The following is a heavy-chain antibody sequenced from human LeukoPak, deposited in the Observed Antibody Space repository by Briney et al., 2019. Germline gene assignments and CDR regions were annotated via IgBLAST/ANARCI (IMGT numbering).Heavy chain of an antibody. J-gene: IGHJ4*02. V-gene: IGHV3-15*01. CDR2: IKSKTDGVIT. CDR1: GFTFSSAW. CDR3: NTAVRRKIVITGKTYLSDY. D-gene: IGHD1-20*01. Sequence: GGSLRLSCAASGFTFSSAWINWVRQAPGKGLEWVGRIKSKTDGVITDYATPVKGRLAILRDNSENTLCMQMNTMTTEDSAVYYCNTAVRRKIVITGKTYLSDYWGQGTLVSVSS.